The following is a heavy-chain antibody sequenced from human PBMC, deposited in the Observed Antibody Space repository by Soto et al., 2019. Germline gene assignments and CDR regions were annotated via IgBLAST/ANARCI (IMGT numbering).Heavy chain of an antibody. V-gene: IGHV1-69*13. CDR1: GGTFSSYA. CDR3: ARDRGFGELLSSHYYYYGMDV. Sequence: ASVKVSCKASGGTFSSYAISWVRQAPGQGLEWMGGIIPIFGTANYAQKFQGRVTITADESTSTAYMELSSLRSEDTAVYYCARDRGFGELLSSHYYYYGMDVWGQGTTVTVSS. J-gene: IGHJ6*02. CDR2: IIPIFGTA. D-gene: IGHD3-10*01.